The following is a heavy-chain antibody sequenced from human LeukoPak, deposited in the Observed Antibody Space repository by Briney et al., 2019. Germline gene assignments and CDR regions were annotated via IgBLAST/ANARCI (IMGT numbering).Heavy chain of an antibody. V-gene: IGHV4-38-2*01. CDR2: IYHSGST. CDR1: GSSISSGSY. D-gene: IGHD5-18*01. CDR3: AMKRAYTFWFGD. Sequence: SETLSLTCDVSGSSISSGSYWGWIRQPPGKGLEWIGSIYHSGSTYYKSSLKSRVTISVDTSNNQFSLNLRSVTAADTAVYYRAMKRAYTFWFGDWGQGTLVTVSS. J-gene: IGHJ4*02.